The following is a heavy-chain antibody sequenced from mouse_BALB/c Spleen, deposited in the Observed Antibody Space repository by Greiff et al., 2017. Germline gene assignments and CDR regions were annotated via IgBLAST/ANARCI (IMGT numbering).Heavy chain of an antibody. CDR2: INPSNGGT. D-gene: IGHD4-1*01. CDR1: GYTFTSYY. J-gene: IGHJ3*01. V-gene: IGHV1S81*02. Sequence: QVQLQQSGAELVKPGASVKLSCKASGYTFTSYYMYWVKQRPGQGLEWIGEINPSNGGTNFNEKFKSKATLTVDKSSSTAYMQLSSLTSEDSAVYYCTRKGPNWDGWFAYWGQGTLVTVSA. CDR3: TRKGPNWDGWFAY.